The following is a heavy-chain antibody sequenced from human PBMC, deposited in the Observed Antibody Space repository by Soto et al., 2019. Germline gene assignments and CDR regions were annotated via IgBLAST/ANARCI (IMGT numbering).Heavy chain of an antibody. V-gene: IGHV4-31*03. CDR2: IYYSGST. D-gene: IGHD6-13*01. J-gene: IGHJ5*02. Sequence: PSETLSLTCTVSGGSISSGGYYWSWIRQHPGKGLEWIGYIYYSGSTYYKPSLKSRVTISVDTSKNQFSLKLSSVTAADTALYYCARSSGIAAAGMGSYWFDPWGQGTLVTVSS. CDR1: GGSISSGGYY. CDR3: ARSSGIAAAGMGSYWFDP.